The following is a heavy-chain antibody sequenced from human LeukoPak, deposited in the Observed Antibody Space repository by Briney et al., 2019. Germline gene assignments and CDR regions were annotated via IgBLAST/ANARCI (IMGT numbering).Heavy chain of an antibody. J-gene: IGHJ4*02. Sequence: GASVKVSCKASGYSFSSYYMHWVRQAPGQGLEWMGIINPSGGGTSYAEKFQGRVTMTRDTSTSTVYMELGSLRSKDTALYYCARGEYCTAGTCPPGLSWGQGTLVTVSS. CDR2: INPSGGGT. CDR3: ARGEYCTAGTCPPGLS. D-gene: IGHD2-15*01. V-gene: IGHV1-46*01. CDR1: GYSFSSYY.